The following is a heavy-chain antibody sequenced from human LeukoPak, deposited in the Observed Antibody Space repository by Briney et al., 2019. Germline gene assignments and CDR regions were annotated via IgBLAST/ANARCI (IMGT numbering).Heavy chain of an antibody. CDR3: AGPQGYCSSTGCYTPFPMDV. J-gene: IGHJ6*03. CDR1: GFTFSSYA. Sequence: PGGSLRLSCAASGFTFSSYAMHWVRQAPGKGLEWVAVISYDGSNKYYADSVKGRFTISRDNSKNALYLQMNSLRAEDTAVYYCAGPQGYCSSTGCYTPFPMDVWGKGTTVTVSS. CDR2: ISYDGSNK. V-gene: IGHV3-30-3*01. D-gene: IGHD2-2*02.